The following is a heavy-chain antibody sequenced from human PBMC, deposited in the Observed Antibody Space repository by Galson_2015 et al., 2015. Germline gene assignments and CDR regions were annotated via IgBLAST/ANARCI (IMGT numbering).Heavy chain of an antibody. CDR1: GFTFSSYS. D-gene: IGHD1-26*01. CDR2: ISSSISYI. Sequence: SLRLCCAASGFTFSSYSMNWVRQAPGKGLEWVSSISSSISYIYYADSVKGRFTISRDNAKNSLYLQMNSLRAEDTAVYYCARNHHGWELLAGWGMDVWGQGTTVTVSS. J-gene: IGHJ6*02. CDR3: ARNHHGWELLAGWGMDV. V-gene: IGHV3-21*01.